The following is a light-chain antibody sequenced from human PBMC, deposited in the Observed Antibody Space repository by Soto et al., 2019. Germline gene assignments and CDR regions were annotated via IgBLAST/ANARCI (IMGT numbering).Light chain of an antibody. J-gene: IGKJ1*01. CDR3: QQYSNSSWT. Sequence: DIVLTQSPGTLSLSPGESAALSCRASQSVTGTYLAWYRQKPGQAPRLLIYAISTRAAGIPDRFSGSGSGTDFTLSITRLEPEDSAVYYCQQYSNSSWTFGQGTRVEI. V-gene: IGKV3-20*01. CDR2: AIS. CDR1: QSVTGTY.